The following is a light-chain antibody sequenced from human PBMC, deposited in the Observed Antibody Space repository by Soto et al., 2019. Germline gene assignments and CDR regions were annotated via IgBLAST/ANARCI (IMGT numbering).Light chain of an antibody. Sequence: DIQMTQSPSSLSASVGDRFTITCRASQSISSWLEWYPQKPGKAPKLLXYKASTLKSGVPSRFRGSGSGTEFTLTISSLQPDDFETYYCQHYNSYSEAFGQGTKVDIK. CDR3: QHYNSYSEA. CDR1: QSISSW. J-gene: IGKJ1*01. CDR2: KAS. V-gene: IGKV1-5*03.